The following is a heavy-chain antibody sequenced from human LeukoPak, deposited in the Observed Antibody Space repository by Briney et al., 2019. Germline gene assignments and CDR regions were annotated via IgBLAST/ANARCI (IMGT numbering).Heavy chain of an antibody. Sequence: GGSLRLSCAASGFTVSSYWMSWVRQAPGEGLEWVACIHQNGGTEYYVDSVKGRFAISRDNTKNSLYLQMNSLTIEDTAVYYCARDLSSRDAYWGQGTLVTVSS. J-gene: IGHJ4*02. V-gene: IGHV3-7*03. CDR2: IHQNGGTE. CDR1: GFTVSSYW. CDR3: ARDLSSRDAY. D-gene: IGHD6-13*01.